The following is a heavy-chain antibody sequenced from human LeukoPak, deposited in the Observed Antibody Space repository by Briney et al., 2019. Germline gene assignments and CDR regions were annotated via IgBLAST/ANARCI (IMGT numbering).Heavy chain of an antibody. CDR3: ARDPSGNLHFDY. D-gene: IGHD6-19*01. CDR2: IIPLFATA. J-gene: IGHJ4*02. Sequence: ASVKVSCKASGVTFNIYTVTWVRQAPGQGLEWMGGIIPLFATALYAQKFQGRVTITADESTSTAYMELSGLRSEDTAVYYCARDPSGNLHFDYWGQGTLVTVSS. V-gene: IGHV1-69*13. CDR1: GVTFNIYT.